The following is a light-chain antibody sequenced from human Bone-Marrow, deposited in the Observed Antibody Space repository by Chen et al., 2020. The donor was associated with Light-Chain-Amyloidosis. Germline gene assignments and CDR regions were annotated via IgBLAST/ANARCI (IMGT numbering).Light chain of an antibody. Sequence: SALTHPASVSGSPGQSITISCTGTSSDVGAYNFASWYQQHPGKAPKLMIYSVSNRPSGVSNRFSGSKSGNTASLTISGLQAEDEADYYCSSYTSSSTLLYVFGTGTKVTVL. CDR2: SVS. J-gene: IGLJ1*01. CDR3: SSYTSSSTLLYV. CDR1: SSDVGAYNF. V-gene: IGLV2-14*03.